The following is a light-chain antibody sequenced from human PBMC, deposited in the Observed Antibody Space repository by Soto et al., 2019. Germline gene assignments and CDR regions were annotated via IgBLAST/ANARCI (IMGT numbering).Light chain of an antibody. CDR1: QSISSW. CDR2: DAS. CDR3: QQYNSYSWT. J-gene: IGKJ1*01. Sequence: DIQMTQSPSTVSASVGDRVTITCRASQSISSWLAWYQQKPGKAPKLLIYDASSLESGVPSRFSGSGSGTEFTLTISSLQPDDFATYYCQQYNSYSWTFGQGTKVE. V-gene: IGKV1-5*01.